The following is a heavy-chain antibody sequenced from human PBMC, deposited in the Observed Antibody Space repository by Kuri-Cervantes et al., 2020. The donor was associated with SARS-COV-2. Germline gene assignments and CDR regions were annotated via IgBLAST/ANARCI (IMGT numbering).Heavy chain of an antibody. CDR2: TYYSGST. CDR1: GGSISSGDYY. J-gene: IGHJ6*02. V-gene: IGHV4-30-4*01. D-gene: IGHD6-13*01. CDR3: AREYSSSWYARPDYYYGMDV. Sequence: SETLSLTCTVSGGSISSGDYYWSWIRQPPGKGLEWIGYTYYSGSTYYNPSLKSRVTISVDTSKNQFSLKLSSVTAADTAVYYCAREYSSSWYARPDYYYGMDVWGQGTTVTVSS.